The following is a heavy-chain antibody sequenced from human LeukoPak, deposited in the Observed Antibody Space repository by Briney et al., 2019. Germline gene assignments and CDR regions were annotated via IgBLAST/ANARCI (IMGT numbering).Heavy chain of an antibody. Sequence: SESLSLTCTVSDGSISGYYWSWIRQPPGKGLEWVGYIYYSGNTNYNPSLKSRVTISVDTSKKQFSLRLSSVTAADTAVYYCARQQSGNWNDVGLDHWGQGTLVTVSS. CDR1: DGSISGYY. CDR3: ARQQSGNWNDVGLDH. D-gene: IGHD1-1*01. V-gene: IGHV4-59*08. CDR2: IYYSGNT. J-gene: IGHJ4*02.